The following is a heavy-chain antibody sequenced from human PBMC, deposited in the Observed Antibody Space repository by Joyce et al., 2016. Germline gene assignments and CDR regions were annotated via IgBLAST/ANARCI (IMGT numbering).Heavy chain of an antibody. CDR2: ISYDGRNE. V-gene: IGHV3-30*18. J-gene: IGHJ4*02. CDR1: GFAFRSYG. Sequence: QVQLVESGGGVVQPGRSLRLSCAASGFAFRSYGMHWVRQAPGKGLEWVAFISYDGRNEYYADSVKGRFTISRDNSAKTLSLQMNSLRAEDTAVYYCAKDGYSAGWYGLDYWGQGTLVTVSS. CDR3: AKDGYSAGWYGLDY. D-gene: IGHD6-19*01.